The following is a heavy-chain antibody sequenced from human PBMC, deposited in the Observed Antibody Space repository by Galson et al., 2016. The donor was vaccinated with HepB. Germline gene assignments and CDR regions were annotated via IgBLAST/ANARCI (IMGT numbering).Heavy chain of an antibody. CDR1: GYSFDDYY. J-gene: IGHJ6*02. CDR2: INPHSGGT. V-gene: IGHV1-2*02. CDR3: ARREGWGYYYGMDV. D-gene: IGHD6-19*01. Sequence: SVKVSCKASGYSFDDYYIHWVRQAPGQGLEWMGGINPHSGGTNYAQKFQGRVTLTRDRSVNTAYTEMRRLRSDDTAVYYCARREGWGYYYGMDVWGQGTTVAVSS.